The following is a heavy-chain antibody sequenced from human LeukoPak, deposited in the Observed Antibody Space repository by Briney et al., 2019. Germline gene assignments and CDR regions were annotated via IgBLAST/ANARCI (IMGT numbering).Heavy chain of an antibody. V-gene: IGHV3-15*01. Sequence: GGSLRLSCAASGFSISNDWMSWLRQAPGKGLEWVARVKSRSAGETTDYAAPVKGRFTISRDDSKNTQYLQMNSLKPEDTAVYYCTLIQGWGSGSYYRDFWGQGTLVTVSS. J-gene: IGHJ4*02. CDR3: TLIQGWGSGSYYRDF. D-gene: IGHD3-10*01. CDR1: GFSISNDW. CDR2: VKSRSAGETT.